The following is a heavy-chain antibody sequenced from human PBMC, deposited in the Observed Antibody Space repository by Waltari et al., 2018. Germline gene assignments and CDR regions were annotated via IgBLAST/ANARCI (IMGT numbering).Heavy chain of an antibody. CDR2: IYYSGST. D-gene: IGHD2-15*01. J-gene: IGHJ6*03. CDR1: GGSISSSSYY. Sequence: QLQLQESGPGLVKPSETLSLTCTVSGGSISSSSYYWSWIRQPPGKGLEWIGYIYYSGSTNYNPSLKSRVTISVDTSKNQFSLKLSSVTAADTAVYYCARESIISGGSCYFPCYYYYMDVWGKGTTVTVSS. CDR3: ARESIISGGSCYFPCYYYYMDV. V-gene: IGHV4-61*05.